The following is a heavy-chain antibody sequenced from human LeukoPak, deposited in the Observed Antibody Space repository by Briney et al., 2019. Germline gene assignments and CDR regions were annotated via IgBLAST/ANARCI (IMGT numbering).Heavy chain of an antibody. CDR3: AKGQRPFDFFDY. J-gene: IGHJ4*02. V-gene: IGHV3-23*01. CDR1: GFTFSSYA. D-gene: IGHD3-3*01. Sequence: GGSLRLSCAASGFTFSSYAMSWVRQAPGKGLEWVSAISGSGGSTYYADSVKGRFIISRDNSKNTLYLQMNSLRAEDTAVYYCAKGQRPFDFFDYWGQGTLVTVSS. CDR2: ISGSGGST.